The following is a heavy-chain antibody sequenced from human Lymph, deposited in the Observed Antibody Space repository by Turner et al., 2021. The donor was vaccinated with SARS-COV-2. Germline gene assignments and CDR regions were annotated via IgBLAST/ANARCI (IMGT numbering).Heavy chain of an antibody. J-gene: IGHJ4*02. CDR3: ARGFDY. CDR2: IYYSGST. Sequence: QVQLQESGPGLFMPSETLSLTCTVSGASISNYYWSWIRQPPGKGLEWIGYIYYSGSTNYNPSLKSRVTISVDTSKNQFSLKLSSVTAADTAVYYCARGFDYWGQGTLVTVSS. CDR1: GASISNYY. V-gene: IGHV4-59*01.